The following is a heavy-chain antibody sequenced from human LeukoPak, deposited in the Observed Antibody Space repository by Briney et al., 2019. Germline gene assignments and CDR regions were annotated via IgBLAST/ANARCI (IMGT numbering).Heavy chain of an antibody. D-gene: IGHD3-10*01. J-gene: IGHJ4*02. CDR1: GGSISSGGYY. CDR2: IYYSGST. CDR3: ARGIRRDFDY. V-gene: IGHV4-31*03. Sequence: PSETRSLTCTVSGGSISSGGYYWSWIRQHPGKGLEWIGYIYYSGSTYYNPSLKSRVTISVDTSKNQFSLKLSSVTAADTAVYYCARGIRRDFDYWGQGTLVTVSS.